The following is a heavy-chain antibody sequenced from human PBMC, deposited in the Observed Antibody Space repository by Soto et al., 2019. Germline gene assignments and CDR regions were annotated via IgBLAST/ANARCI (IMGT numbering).Heavy chain of an antibody. D-gene: IGHD6-13*01. Sequence: SETLSLTCTVSGGSISSSSYYWGWIRQPPGKGLEWIGSIYYSGSTYYNPSLKSRVTISVDTSKNQFSLKLSSVTAADTAVYYCARSSYGSTGDYWGQGTLVTVSS. J-gene: IGHJ4*02. CDR3: ARSSYGSTGDY. CDR2: IYYSGST. CDR1: GGSISSSSYY. V-gene: IGHV4-39*01.